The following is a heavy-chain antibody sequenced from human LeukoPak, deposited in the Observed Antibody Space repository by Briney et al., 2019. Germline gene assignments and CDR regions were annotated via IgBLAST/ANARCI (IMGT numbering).Heavy chain of an antibody. CDR3: ARTREQWQVLDY. D-gene: IGHD6-19*01. CDR1: GFTSSSNA. V-gene: IGHV3-30*03. J-gene: IGHJ4*02. Sequence: GGSLRLSCAASGFTSSSNAMHWVRQAPGKGLEWVGGISYDGSNKYYADSVKGRFTISRDHSKNTLYLQMNSLRAEDTAVYYCARTREQWQVLDYWGQGTLVTVSS. CDR2: ISYDGSNK.